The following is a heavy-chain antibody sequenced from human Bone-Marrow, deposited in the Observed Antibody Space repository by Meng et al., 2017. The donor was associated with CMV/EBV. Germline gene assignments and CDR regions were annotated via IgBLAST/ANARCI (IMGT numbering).Heavy chain of an antibody. D-gene: IGHD3-22*01. CDR1: GYTFTSYG. CDR2: ISAYNGNT. CDR3: ARPGDSSGSMEFDP. Sequence: ASVKVSCKASGYTFTSYGISWVRQAPGQGLEWMGWISAYNGNTNYAQKLQGRVTMTTDTSTSTAYMELRSMRSDVTAVYYCARPGDSSGSMEFDPWGQGTLVTVSS. J-gene: IGHJ5*02. V-gene: IGHV1-18*01.